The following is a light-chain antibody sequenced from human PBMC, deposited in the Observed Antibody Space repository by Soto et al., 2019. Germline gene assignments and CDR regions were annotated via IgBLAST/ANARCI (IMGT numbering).Light chain of an antibody. Sequence: QSVLTQPPSVSGAPGQTITISCTGSRSNVGANYDVLWYQVLPGAGPRLLIRGNSNRPSGVPDRFSGSKSGTSASLAITGLQAEDEADYYCQSYDSSLRGVVFGGGTKLTVL. J-gene: IGLJ2*01. CDR3: QSYDSSLRGVV. V-gene: IGLV1-40*01. CDR2: GNS. CDR1: RSNVGANYD.